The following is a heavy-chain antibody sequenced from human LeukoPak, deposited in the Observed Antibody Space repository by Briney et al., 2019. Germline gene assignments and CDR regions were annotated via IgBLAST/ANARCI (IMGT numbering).Heavy chain of an antibody. CDR2: INPSGGST. V-gene: IGHV1-46*01. J-gene: IGHJ5*02. D-gene: IGHD3-22*01. CDR1: GYTFTSYY. Sequence: GASVKVSCKASGYTFTSYYMHWVRQAPGQGLEWMGIINPSGGSTSYAQKFQGRVTMTRDTSTSTVYMELSSLRSEDTAVYYCARDHNFRDYYDSSGYLSWFDPWGQGTLVTVSS. CDR3: ARDHNFRDYYDSSGYLSWFDP.